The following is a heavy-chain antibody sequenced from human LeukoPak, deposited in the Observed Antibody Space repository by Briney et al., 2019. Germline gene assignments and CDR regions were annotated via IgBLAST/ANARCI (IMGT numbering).Heavy chain of an antibody. D-gene: IGHD5-12*01. CDR2: ITSNGGST. Sequence: GGSLRLSCSASGFTFRSYAMHWVRQAPGKGLEYVSAITSNGGSTYYADSVKGRFTISRDNSKNTLYLQMSSLRPEDTAMYYCVKGGYSGYDHLYFWGRGTLVSVRS. CDR3: VKGGYSGYDHLYF. V-gene: IGHV3-64D*06. CDR1: GFTFRSYA. J-gene: IGHJ2*01.